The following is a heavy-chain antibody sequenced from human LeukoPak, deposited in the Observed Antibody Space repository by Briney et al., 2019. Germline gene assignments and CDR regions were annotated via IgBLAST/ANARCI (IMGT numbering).Heavy chain of an antibody. CDR3: ARGGSGYSYGKIDS. CDR1: GFTFSDYY. Sequence: PGGSLRLSCEVSGFTFSDYYMSWIRQAPGKGLEWVSYISSSGDTIYYADSVKGRFTISRDNAKNSLYLQMNSLRDEDTAVYYCARGGSGYSYGKIDSWGQGILVTVSS. D-gene: IGHD5-18*01. J-gene: IGHJ4*02. CDR2: ISSSGDTI. V-gene: IGHV3-11*04.